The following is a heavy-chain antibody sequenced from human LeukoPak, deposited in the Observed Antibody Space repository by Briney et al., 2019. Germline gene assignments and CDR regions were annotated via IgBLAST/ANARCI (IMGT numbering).Heavy chain of an antibody. CDR2: ISSSSSYI. D-gene: IGHD3-10*01. J-gene: IGHJ4*02. CDR1: GFTFSSYS. Sequence: GGSLRLSCAASGFTFSSYSMNWVRQAPGKGLEWVSSISSSSSYIYYADSVKGRFTISRDNSKNTLYLQMNSLRAEDTAVYYCARDYGSGSYFDYWGQGTLVTVSS. CDR3: ARDYGSGSYFDY. V-gene: IGHV3-21*01.